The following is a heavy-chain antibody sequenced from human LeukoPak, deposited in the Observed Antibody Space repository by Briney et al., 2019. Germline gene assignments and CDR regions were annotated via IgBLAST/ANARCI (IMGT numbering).Heavy chain of an antibody. CDR1: GFAFNTYA. V-gene: IGHV3-33*01. J-gene: IGHJ4*02. D-gene: IGHD3-10*02. CDR3: AREIFCSGSYPDF. CDR2: IWHDGSHK. Sequence: PGGSLRLSCAASGFAFNTYAMHWVRQAPGQGLEWVALIWHDGSHKFYSNSVRGQFTISRDNSKNPVSLQMNNLRPEDTAVYYCAREIFCSGSYPDFWGQGTLVTVSS.